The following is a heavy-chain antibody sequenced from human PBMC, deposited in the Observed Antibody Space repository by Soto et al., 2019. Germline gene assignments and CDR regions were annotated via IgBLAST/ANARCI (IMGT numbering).Heavy chain of an antibody. CDR2: MNPNSGNT. Sequence: ASVKVSCKASGYTFTSYDINWVRQATGQGLEWMGWMNPNSGNTGYAQKFQGRVTMTRNTSISTAYMELSSLRSEDTAVYYCARVRFWSGYYGFDPWGQGTLVTVSS. V-gene: IGHV1-8*01. CDR3: ARVRFWSGYYGFDP. J-gene: IGHJ5*02. CDR1: GYTFTSYD. D-gene: IGHD3-3*01.